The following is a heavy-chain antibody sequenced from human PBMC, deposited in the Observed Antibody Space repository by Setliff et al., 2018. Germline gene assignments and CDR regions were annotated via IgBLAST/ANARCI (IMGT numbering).Heavy chain of an antibody. J-gene: IGHJ4*02. V-gene: IGHV4-39*07. CDR2: IYYSGST. D-gene: IGHD3-3*01. CDR1: GGSISSSSYY. Sequence: SATLSLTCTVSGGSISSSSYYWGWIRQPPGKGLEWIGSIYYSGSTYYNPSLKSRVTISVDTSKNQFSLKLSSVTAADTAVYYCARDKRQYNFWSGYYGSWGNYFDYWGQGTLVTVSS. CDR3: ARDKRQYNFWSGYYGSWGNYFDY.